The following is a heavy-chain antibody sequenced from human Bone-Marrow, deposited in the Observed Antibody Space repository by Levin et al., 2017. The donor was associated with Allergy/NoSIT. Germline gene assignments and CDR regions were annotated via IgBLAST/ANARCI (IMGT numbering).Heavy chain of an antibody. CDR1: GYTFTKYV. CDR2: INPANGDT. V-gene: IGHV1-3*01. Sequence: ASVKVSCKPYGYTFTKYVIHWVRQAPGQRLEWMAWINPANGDTKYSENFEGRVTITRDTSATTVYMELNSLNSEDTAVYHCARGAWEVGVFGVVMVYDYWGQGTLVTVSS. J-gene: IGHJ4*02. D-gene: IGHD3-3*01. CDR3: ARGAWEVGVFGVVMVYDY.